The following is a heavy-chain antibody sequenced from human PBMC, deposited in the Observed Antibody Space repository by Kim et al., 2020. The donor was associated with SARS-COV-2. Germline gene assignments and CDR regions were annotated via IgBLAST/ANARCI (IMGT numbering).Heavy chain of an antibody. V-gene: IGHV4-34*01. CDR3: AAFHYDSSGYYFDY. D-gene: IGHD3-22*01. J-gene: IGHJ4*02. Sequence: TPSLKSRVTISVDTSKNQFSLKLSSVTAADTAVYYCAAFHYDSSGYYFDYWGQGTLVTVSS.